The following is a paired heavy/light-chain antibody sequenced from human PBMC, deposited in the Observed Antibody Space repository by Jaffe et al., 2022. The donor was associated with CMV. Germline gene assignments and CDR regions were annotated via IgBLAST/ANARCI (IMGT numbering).Light chain of an antibody. V-gene: IGLV6-57*04. J-gene: IGLJ3*02. Sequence: NFMLTQPHSVSESPGKTVTISCTRSSGSIASNYVQWYQQRPGSAPTTVIYEDNQRPSGVPDRFSGSIDSSSNSASLTISGLKTEDEADYYCQSYDSSNAWVFGGGTKLTVL. CDR3: QSYDSSNAWV. CDR1: SGSIASNY. CDR2: EDN.
Heavy chain of an antibody. V-gene: IGHV3-53*01. Sequence: EVQLVESGGGLIQPGGSLRLSCAASGFTVSSNYMSWVRQAPGKGLEWVSVIYSGGSTYYADSVKGRFTISRDNSKNTLYLQMNSLRAEDTAVYYCASYFRSYYYDSSGSNRYFDLWGRGTLVTVSS. D-gene: IGHD3-22*01. J-gene: IGHJ2*01. CDR2: IYSGGST. CDR3: ASYFRSYYYDSSGSNRYFDL. CDR1: GFTVSSNY.